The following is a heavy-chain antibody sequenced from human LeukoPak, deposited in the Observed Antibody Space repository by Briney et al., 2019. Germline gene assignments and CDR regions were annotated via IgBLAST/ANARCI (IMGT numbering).Heavy chain of an antibody. Sequence: ASVKVSCKASGYTFTGYYMHWVRQAPGQGLEWMGRINPNSGGTNYAQKFQGRVTMTRDTSISTAYMELSRLRSDDTAVYYCARDSTLEYYDYVWGSYRDDYWGQGTLVTVSS. D-gene: IGHD3-16*02. CDR2: INPNSGGT. J-gene: IGHJ4*02. CDR3: ARDSTLEYYDYVWGSYRDDY. V-gene: IGHV1-2*06. CDR1: GYTFTGYY.